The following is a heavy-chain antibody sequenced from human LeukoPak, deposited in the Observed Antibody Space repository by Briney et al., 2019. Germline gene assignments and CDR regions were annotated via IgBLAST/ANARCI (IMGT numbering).Heavy chain of an antibody. CDR1: GGSISSYY. J-gene: IGHJ6*02. Sequence: SETLSLTCTVSGGSISSYYWRWIRQPPGKGLEWIGYIYYSGSTNYNPSLKSRVTISVDTSKNQFSLKLSSVTAADTAVYYCARIADTAMGNYYYYGMDVWGQGTTVTVSS. CDR3: ARIADTAMGNYYYYGMDV. D-gene: IGHD5-18*01. V-gene: IGHV4-59*12. CDR2: IYYSGST.